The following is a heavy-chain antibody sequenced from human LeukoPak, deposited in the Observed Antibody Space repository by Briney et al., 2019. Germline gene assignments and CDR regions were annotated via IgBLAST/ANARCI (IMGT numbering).Heavy chain of an antibody. CDR1: GFTFSSDS. CDR2: IDPAGSST. CDR3: TRGVSGNYGNFDY. D-gene: IGHD1-26*01. Sequence: GGSLRLSCEASGFTFSSDSMHWVRQAPGKGLVWVSRIDPAGSSTYFADFVKGRFSVSRDNAKNTVYLQMTSLTAEDTAVYYCTRGVSGNYGNFDYWGQGTLVTVST. V-gene: IGHV3-74*01. J-gene: IGHJ4*02.